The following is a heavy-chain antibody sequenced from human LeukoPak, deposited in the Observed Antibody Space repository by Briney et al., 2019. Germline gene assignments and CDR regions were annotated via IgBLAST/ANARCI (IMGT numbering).Heavy chain of an antibody. CDR1: GYTFTGYY. D-gene: IGHD5-12*01. Sequence: GASVKVSCKASGYTFTGYYMHWVRQAPGQGLERMGRINPNSGGTNYAQKFQGRVTMTRDTSIGTAYMELSRLRSDDTAVYYCARLGSGYEVDYWGQGTLVTVSS. V-gene: IGHV1-2*06. CDR3: ARLGSGYEVDY. CDR2: INPNSGGT. J-gene: IGHJ4*02.